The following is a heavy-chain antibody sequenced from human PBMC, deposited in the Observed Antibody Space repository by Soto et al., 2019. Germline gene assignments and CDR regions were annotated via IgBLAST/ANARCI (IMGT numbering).Heavy chain of an antibody. J-gene: IGHJ6*03. Sequence: PSETLSLTCAVYGVSFSGYYWSWIRQPPGKGLEWIGEINHSGSTNYNPSLKSRVTISVDTSKNQFSLKLSSVTAADTAVYYCARVRVEVTTVLYYYYYMDVWGKGTTVTVSS. CDR3: ARVRVEVTTVLYYYYYMDV. D-gene: IGHD4-4*01. CDR1: GVSFSGYY. CDR2: INHSGST. V-gene: IGHV4-34*01.